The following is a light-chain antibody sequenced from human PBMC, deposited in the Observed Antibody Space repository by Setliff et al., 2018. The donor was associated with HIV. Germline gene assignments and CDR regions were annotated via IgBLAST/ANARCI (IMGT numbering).Light chain of an antibody. J-gene: IGLJ1*01. V-gene: IGLV2-14*01. CDR2: EVN. CDR3: SSYTDYNTYV. CDR1: SSDIGGYNY. Sequence: QSALTQPASVSGSPGQSITISCTGTSSDIGGYNYVSWYQQHPGKVPKLMIYEVNNRPSGVSNRFSGSKSGNTASLTISGLQAEDEADYYCSSYTDYNTYVFGTGTKATVL.